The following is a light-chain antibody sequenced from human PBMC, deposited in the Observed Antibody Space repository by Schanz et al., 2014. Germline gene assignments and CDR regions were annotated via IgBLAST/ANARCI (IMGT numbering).Light chain of an antibody. CDR1: SSDIGGRAY. Sequence: QSALTQPASVSGSPGQSITISCTGTSSDIGGRAYVSWYQQHPGKAPKLMIYEVSKRPSGVPDRFSGSKSGNTASLTVSGLQAEDEADYYCSSYAGSNNHVVFGGGTKVTVL. J-gene: IGLJ2*01. CDR3: SSYAGSNNHVV. V-gene: IGLV2-8*01. CDR2: EVS.